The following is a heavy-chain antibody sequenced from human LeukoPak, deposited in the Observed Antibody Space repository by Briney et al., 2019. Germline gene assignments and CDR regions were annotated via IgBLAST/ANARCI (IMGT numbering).Heavy chain of an antibody. CDR1: PFSFTTYS. Sequence: GQSRNFSSQGYPFSFTTYSMPWARQIPRQGLDYMGILNPGGTNIMYSPSFQGQVTISVDRSISTAYLQWRSLKASDTAIYYCARKNPTALRNYWFDPWGQGTLVSVSS. J-gene: IGHJ5*02. V-gene: IGHV5-51*01. D-gene: IGHD4-11*01. CDR3: ARKNPTALRNYWFDP. CDR2: LNPGGTNI.